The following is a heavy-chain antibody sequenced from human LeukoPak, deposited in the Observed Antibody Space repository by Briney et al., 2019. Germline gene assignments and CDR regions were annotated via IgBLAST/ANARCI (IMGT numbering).Heavy chain of an antibody. CDR2: ISPNGVIT. CDR1: GFTFSSHG. J-gene: IGHJ4*02. D-gene: IGHD5-24*01. V-gene: IGHV3-23*01. Sequence: GGSLRLSCAASGFTFSSHGMNWVRQAPGKGLEWVSGISPNGVITYYADSVKGRFTISRDNSKGTVYLQMNSLRPEVTAVYYCAKDDAWLQYGNWGRGTLVTVSS. CDR3: AKDDAWLQYGN.